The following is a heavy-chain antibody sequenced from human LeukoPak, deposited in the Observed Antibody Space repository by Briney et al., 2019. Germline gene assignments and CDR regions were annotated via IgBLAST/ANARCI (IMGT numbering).Heavy chain of an antibody. D-gene: IGHD3-3*01. CDR1: GYTFTSYG. Sequence: ASVKVSCKASGYTFTSYGISWVRQAPGQGLEWMGWISAYNGNTNYAQKLQGRVTMTTDSSTSTAYMELRSLRSDDTAVYYCARIAYYDFWSGPGPFDYWGQGTLVTVSS. J-gene: IGHJ4*02. V-gene: IGHV1-18*01. CDR3: ARIAYYDFWSGPGPFDY. CDR2: ISAYNGNT.